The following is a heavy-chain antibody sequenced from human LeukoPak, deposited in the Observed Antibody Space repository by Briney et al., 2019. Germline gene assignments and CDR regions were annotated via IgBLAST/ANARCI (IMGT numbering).Heavy chain of an antibody. CDR2: IYAGNSDT. J-gene: IGHJ4*02. V-gene: IGHV5-51*01. Sequence: GESLRISCQGFGYTFTTSWIGWVRQLPGKGLEWMAVIYAGNSDTKYSPSFQGQVSISADKSISTAYLQWSSLQASDTAMYYCARHSGAAAGTSFDYWGQGTQVTVSS. CDR1: GYTFTTSW. D-gene: IGHD6-13*01. CDR3: ARHSGAAAGTSFDY.